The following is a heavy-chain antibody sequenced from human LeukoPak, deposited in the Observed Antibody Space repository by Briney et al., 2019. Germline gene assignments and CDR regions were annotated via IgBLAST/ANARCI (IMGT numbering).Heavy chain of an antibody. D-gene: IGHD3-3*01. J-gene: IGHJ5*02. CDR3: AKPLTRDLEWLLFSWFDP. CDR2: ISGSGGST. CDR1: GFTYSSYA. V-gene: IGHV3-23*01. Sequence: GGSLRLSCAASGFTYSSYAMSWVRQAPGKGLEWVSAISGSGGSTYYADSVKGRFTISRDNSKNTLHLQMNSLRAEDTAVYYCAKPLTRDLEWLLFSWFDPWRQGTLVTVSS.